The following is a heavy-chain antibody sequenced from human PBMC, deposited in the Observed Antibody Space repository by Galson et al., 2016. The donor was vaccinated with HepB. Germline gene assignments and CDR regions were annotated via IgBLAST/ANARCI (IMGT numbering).Heavy chain of an antibody. CDR1: GGSISSNGHY. CDR2: IYYSGST. Sequence: SETLSLTCSVSGGSISSNGHYWGWIRQPPGKGLEWIGTIYYSGSTYYNPSLKSRVTISVDTSKNQISLNLRFMTAADTAFYYCARIEPPKIWNGFVPYFYCGMDIWGQGATVTVS. V-gene: IGHV4-39*07. J-gene: IGHJ6*02. D-gene: IGHD3-3*01. CDR3: ARIEPPKIWNGFVPYFYCGMDI.